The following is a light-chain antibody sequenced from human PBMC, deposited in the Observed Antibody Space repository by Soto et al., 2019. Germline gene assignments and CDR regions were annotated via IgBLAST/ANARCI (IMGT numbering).Light chain of an antibody. CDR2: DVS. CDR3: SSYTSSNTLV. V-gene: IGLV2-14*01. CDR1: SSDVGGYNY. Sequence: QSALIQPASVSGSPGQSITISCTGTSSDVGGYNYVSWYQQHPGKAPKLMIYDVSNRPSGVSNRFSGSKSDNTASLTISGLQAEDEAYYYCSSYTSSNTLVFGGGTKVTVL. J-gene: IGLJ2*01.